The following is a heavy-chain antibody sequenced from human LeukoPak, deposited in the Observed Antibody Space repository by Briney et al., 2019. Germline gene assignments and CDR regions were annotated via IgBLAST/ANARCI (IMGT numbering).Heavy chain of an antibody. D-gene: IGHD1-26*01. CDR2: ISSSGNFI. J-gene: IGHJ4*02. Sequence: GGSLRLSCAASGFTFGSYEMNWARQAPGKGLEWVSYISSSGNFIYYADSVKGRFTISRDNSKNSLSLQMNSLRAEDTAVYYCARGQLYTGNYLFDYWGQGTLVTVSS. CDR3: ARGQLYTGNYLFDY. CDR1: GFTFGSYE. V-gene: IGHV3-48*03.